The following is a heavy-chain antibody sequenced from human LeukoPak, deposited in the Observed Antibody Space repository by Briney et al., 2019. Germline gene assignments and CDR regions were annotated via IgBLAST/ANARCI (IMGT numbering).Heavy chain of an antibody. D-gene: IGHD3-3*01. CDR3: ARDTGYYDFWSGYDYSHERFDY. J-gene: IGHJ4*02. CDR2: IIPLFGTA. CDR1: GGTFSSYA. Sequence: SVKVSCKASGGTFSSYAISWVRRAPGQGLEWMGVIIPLFGTADYAQKFQGRVTITADKSTSTAYMELSSLRSEDTAMYYCARDTGYYDFWSGYDYSHERFDYWGQGSPVTVSS. V-gene: IGHV1-69*06.